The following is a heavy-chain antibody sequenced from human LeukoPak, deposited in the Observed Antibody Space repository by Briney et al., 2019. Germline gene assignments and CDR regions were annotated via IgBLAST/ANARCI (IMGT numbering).Heavy chain of an antibody. D-gene: IGHD6-13*01. V-gene: IGHV4-59*08. Sequence: SEILSLTCTVSGGSISSYYWSWIRQPPGRGLEWIGYIYYSGSTNYNPSLKSRVTISVNTSKNQFSLKLSSVTAADTAVYYCARHCDSSWQTPFDYWGQGTLVTVSS. J-gene: IGHJ4*02. CDR2: IYYSGST. CDR1: GGSISSYY. CDR3: ARHCDSSWQTPFDY.